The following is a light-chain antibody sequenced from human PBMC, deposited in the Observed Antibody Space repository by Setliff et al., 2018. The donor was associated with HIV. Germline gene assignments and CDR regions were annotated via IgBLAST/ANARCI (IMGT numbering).Light chain of an antibody. CDR3: QQLNSYLL. CDR1: EGISNY. Sequence: IQLTQSPSFLSASVGDRVTITCRASEGISNYLAWYQQKPGKAPKLLIYGASTLQSGVSSRFSGSGSGTEFTLTISGLQPEDFATYYCQQLNSYLLFGGGTKVDIK. J-gene: IGKJ4*01. CDR2: GAS. V-gene: IGKV1-9*01.